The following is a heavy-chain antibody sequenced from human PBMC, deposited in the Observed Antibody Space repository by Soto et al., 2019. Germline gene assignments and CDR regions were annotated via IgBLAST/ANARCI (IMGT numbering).Heavy chain of an antibody. CDR1: GGSINSYY. Sequence: QVQLQESGPGLVKPSETLSLTCTVSGGSINSYYWSWIRQPPGKGLEWIGNIYYIGSTNYNPSLKSRVTTSVDTSKNQFSLKLSSVTAADTAVYYCARLYGRDAFDIWGQGTMVTVSS. CDR3: ARLYGRDAFDI. CDR2: IYYIGST. D-gene: IGHD3-16*02. V-gene: IGHV4-59*08. J-gene: IGHJ3*02.